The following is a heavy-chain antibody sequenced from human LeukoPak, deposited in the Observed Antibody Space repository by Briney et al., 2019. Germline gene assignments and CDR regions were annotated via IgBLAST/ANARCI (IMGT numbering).Heavy chain of an antibody. CDR2: IYYSGST. CDR1: GGSISSGDYY. D-gene: IGHD3-10*01. V-gene: IGHV4-30-4*01. CDR3: AREASGSSDFDY. Sequence: SETLSLTCTVSGGSISSGDYYWSWIRQPPGTGLEWIGYIYYSGSTYYNPSLKSRVTISVDTSKNQFSLKLSSVTAADTAVYYCAREASGSSDFDYWGQGTLVTVSS. J-gene: IGHJ4*02.